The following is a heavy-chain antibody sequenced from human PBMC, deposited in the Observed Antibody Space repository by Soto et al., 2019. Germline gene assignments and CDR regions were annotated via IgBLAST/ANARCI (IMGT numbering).Heavy chain of an antibody. V-gene: IGHV1-46*03. J-gene: IGHJ6*03. CDR1: GYTFTSYY. Sequence: QVQLVQSGAEVKKPGASVTVSCKASGYTFTSYYIHGVRQAPGQGLEWMGIINPSGGSTSYAQKFQGRVNMTRDTATSTVYMEVSGLRSEDTAVYFCARDQEPSTLYYDYYYMDVWGKGTTVTVSS. CDR2: INPSGGST. CDR3: ARDQEPSTLYYDYYYMDV.